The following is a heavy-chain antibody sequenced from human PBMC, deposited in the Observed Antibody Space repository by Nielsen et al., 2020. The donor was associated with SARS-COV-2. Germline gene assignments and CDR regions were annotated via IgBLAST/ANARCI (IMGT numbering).Heavy chain of an antibody. CDR3: ARVGEYSSGWPHYYYYYMDV. CDR2: IIPIFGTA. D-gene: IGHD6-19*01. J-gene: IGHJ6*03. CDR1: GGTFSSYA. V-gene: IGHV1-69*01. Sequence: GGSLRLSCKASGGTFSSYAISWVRQAPGQGLEWMGGIIPIFGTANYAQKFQGRVTITADESTSTAYMELSSLRSEDTAVYYCARVGEYSSGWPHYYYYYMDVWGKGTTVTVSS.